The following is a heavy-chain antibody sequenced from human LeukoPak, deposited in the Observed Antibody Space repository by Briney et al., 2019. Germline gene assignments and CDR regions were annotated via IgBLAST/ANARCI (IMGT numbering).Heavy chain of an antibody. V-gene: IGHV4-4*02. CDR1: GGSITSTNW. Sequence: PSETLSLTCGVSGGSITSTNWWSWVRQPPGQGLEGIGEISLTGRTNYTPSLIGRVIVSLDESRNQLSLTLTSVTAADTAMYYCTRESGPYCPFGYWGQGTLVVVPS. CDR2: ISLTGRT. CDR3: TRESGPYCPFGY. D-gene: IGHD1-26*01. J-gene: IGHJ4*02.